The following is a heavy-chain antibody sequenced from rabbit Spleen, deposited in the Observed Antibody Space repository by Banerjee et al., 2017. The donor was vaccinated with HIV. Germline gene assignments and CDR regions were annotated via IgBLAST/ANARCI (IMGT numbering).Heavy chain of an antibody. D-gene: IGHD4-1*01. CDR1: GFSFSRGYN. CDR3: ARGDQVTGWGVNL. V-gene: IGHV1S45*01. J-gene: IGHJ4*01. Sequence: QEQLKESGGGLVKPEGSLTLTCTASGFSFSRGYNMCWVRQAPGKGLEWIACIDISDDSAYYASWAKGRFTISRTSSTMMTLQMTSLTAADTATYVCARGDQVTGWGVNLWGPGTLVTVS. CDR2: IDISDDSA.